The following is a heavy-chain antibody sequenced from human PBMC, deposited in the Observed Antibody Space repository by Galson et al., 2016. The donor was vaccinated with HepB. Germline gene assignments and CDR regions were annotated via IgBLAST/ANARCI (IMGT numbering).Heavy chain of an antibody. D-gene: IGHD1-26*01. V-gene: IGHV3-30*18. Sequence: SLRLSCAVSGFTFRSFGMHWVRHIPGKGLEWVALISHDGRNKYYADSVKGRFTISRDNSKNTLFLQMNSLRAEDAALYYCAKDPPKPDESGSHLDYWGQGTLVTVSS. J-gene: IGHJ4*02. CDR3: AKDPPKPDESGSHLDY. CDR1: GFTFRSFG. CDR2: ISHDGRNK.